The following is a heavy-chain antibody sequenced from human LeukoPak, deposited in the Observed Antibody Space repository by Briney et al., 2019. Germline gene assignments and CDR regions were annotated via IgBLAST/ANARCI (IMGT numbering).Heavy chain of an antibody. Sequence: GGSLRLSCAASGFTFSTYSMNWVRQAPGKGLEWVSSISSSSSYIYYADSVKGRFTISRDNAKNSLYLQMNSLRAEDTAVYYCAKVRVVFNWNYAYYFDSWGQGTLVTVSS. CDR3: AKVRVVFNWNYAYYFDS. CDR2: ISSSSSYI. D-gene: IGHD1-7*01. V-gene: IGHV3-21*01. CDR1: GFTFSTYS. J-gene: IGHJ4*02.